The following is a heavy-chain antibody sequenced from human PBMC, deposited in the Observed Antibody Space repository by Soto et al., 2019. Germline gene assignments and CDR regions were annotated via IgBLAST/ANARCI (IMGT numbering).Heavy chain of an antibody. Sequence: SETLSLTCAVYGGSFSGYYWSWIRQPPGKGLEWIGEINHSGSTNYNPSLRSRVTISLDTSKNQLSLILYSVTAADTGVYYCARYSAASGTYYFDYWGQGTLVTVSS. CDR1: GGSFSGYY. CDR3: ARYSAASGTYYFDY. D-gene: IGHD6-13*01. CDR2: INHSGST. J-gene: IGHJ4*01. V-gene: IGHV4-34*01.